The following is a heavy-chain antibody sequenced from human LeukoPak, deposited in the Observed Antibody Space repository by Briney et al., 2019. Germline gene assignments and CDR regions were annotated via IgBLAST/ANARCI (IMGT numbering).Heavy chain of an antibody. J-gene: IGHJ3*02. D-gene: IGHD3-16*02. CDR3: AKDLIKITFGGVIARGDAFDI. CDR2: ISGSGGST. CDR1: GFTFSSYA. V-gene: IGHV3-23*01. Sequence: GGSLRLSCAASGFTFSSYAMSWVRQAPGKGLEWVSAISGSGGSTYYADSVKGRFTISRDNSKNTLYLQMNSLRAEDTAVYYCAKDLIKITFGGVIARGDAFDIWGQGTMVTVSS.